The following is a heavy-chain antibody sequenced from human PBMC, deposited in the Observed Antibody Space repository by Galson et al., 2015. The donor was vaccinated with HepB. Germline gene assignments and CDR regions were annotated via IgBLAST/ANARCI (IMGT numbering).Heavy chain of an antibody. CDR2: ISYDGSNK. CDR3: ARDFVSSGWVRHYYYGMDV. V-gene: IGHV3-30*04. CDR1: GFTFSSYA. Sequence: SLRLSCAASGFTFSSYAMYWVRQAPGKGLEWVAVISYDGSNKYYADSVKGRFTISRDNSKNTLYLQMNSLRAEDTAVYYCARDFVSSGWVRHYYYGMDVWGQGTTVTVSS. D-gene: IGHD6-19*01. J-gene: IGHJ6*02.